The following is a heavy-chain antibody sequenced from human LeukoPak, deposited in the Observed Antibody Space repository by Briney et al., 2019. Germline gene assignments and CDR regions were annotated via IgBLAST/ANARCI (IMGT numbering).Heavy chain of an antibody. D-gene: IGHD5-18*01. Sequence: GGSLRLSCAASRLTFSGYSMNWVRQAPGKGLEWVASIDRSSTYIYYADLLKGRFTISRDNAKNSLYLQMNSLRAEDTAVYYCARDYTAMAHFDFWGQGTLVTVTS. CDR3: ARDYTAMAHFDF. J-gene: IGHJ4*02. CDR2: IDRSSTYI. CDR1: RLTFSGYS. V-gene: IGHV3-21*01.